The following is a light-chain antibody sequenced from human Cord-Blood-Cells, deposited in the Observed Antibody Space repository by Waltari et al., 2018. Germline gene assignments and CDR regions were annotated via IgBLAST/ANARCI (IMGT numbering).Light chain of an antibody. CDR3: QQYNSYSMYT. CDR1: QSISSW. CDR2: KAS. Sequence: DIQMTQSPSTLSASVGDRVTITCRASQSISSWLAWYQQKPGKAPKLLIYKASSLDSGVPSRCSGSVSGTEFTLTISSLQPDDFATYYCQQYNSYSMYTFGQGTKLEIK. V-gene: IGKV1-5*03. J-gene: IGKJ2*01.